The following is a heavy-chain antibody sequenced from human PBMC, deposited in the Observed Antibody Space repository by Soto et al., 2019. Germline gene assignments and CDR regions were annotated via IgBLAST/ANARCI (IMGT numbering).Heavy chain of an antibody. Sequence: SETLSLTCTVSGGSISSGGYYWSWIRQHPGKGLEWIGYIYYSGSTYYNPSLKSRVTISVDTSKNQFSLKLSSVTAADTAVYYCARVPDTAMVFDPTQPPPLDYWGQGTLFTVS. CDR3: ARVPDTAMVFDPTQPPPLDY. CDR1: GGSISSGGYY. V-gene: IGHV4-31*03. J-gene: IGHJ4*02. D-gene: IGHD5-18*01. CDR2: IYYSGST.